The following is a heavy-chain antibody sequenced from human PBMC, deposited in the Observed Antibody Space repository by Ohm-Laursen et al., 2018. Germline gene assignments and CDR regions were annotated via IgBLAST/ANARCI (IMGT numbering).Heavy chain of an antibody. CDR3: ASGLGYCSSTSCYYYGMGV. D-gene: IGHD2-2*01. Sequence: SETLSLTCTVSGGSISSYYWSWIRQPAGKGLEWIGRIYTSGSTNYNPSLKSRVTMSVDTSKNQFSLKLSSVTAADTAVYYCASGLGYCSSTSCYYYGMGVWGQGTTVTVSS. J-gene: IGHJ6*02. CDR1: GGSISSYY. CDR2: IYTSGST. V-gene: IGHV4-4*07.